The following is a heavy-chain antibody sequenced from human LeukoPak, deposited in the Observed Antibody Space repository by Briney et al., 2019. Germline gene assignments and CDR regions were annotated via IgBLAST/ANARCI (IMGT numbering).Heavy chain of an antibody. V-gene: IGHV3-23*01. Sequence: PGGSLRLSCAASGFGFSTYAMSWVRQAPGKGLEWVSGMSGSGDYTYYTDSVKGRFTIPRDNSKSTLYLQMNSPRAEDTAVYYCAKASVIVASPLDYWGQGTLVTVSS. CDR2: MSGSGDYT. CDR1: GFGFSTYA. D-gene: IGHD5-12*01. J-gene: IGHJ4*02. CDR3: AKASVIVASPLDY.